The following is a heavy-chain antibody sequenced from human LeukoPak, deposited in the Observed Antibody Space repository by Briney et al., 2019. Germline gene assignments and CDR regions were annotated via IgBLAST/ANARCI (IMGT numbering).Heavy chain of an antibody. CDR3: ARERGGSRGFDY. J-gene: IGHJ4*02. CDR2: TIPIFGTA. Sequence: SVKVSCKASGGTFSSYAISWVRQAPGQGLEWMGGTIPIFGTANYAQKFQGRVTITADESTSTAYMELSSLRSEDTAVYYCARERGGSRGFDYWGQGTLVTVSS. V-gene: IGHV1-69*13. CDR1: GGTFSSYA. D-gene: IGHD2-15*01.